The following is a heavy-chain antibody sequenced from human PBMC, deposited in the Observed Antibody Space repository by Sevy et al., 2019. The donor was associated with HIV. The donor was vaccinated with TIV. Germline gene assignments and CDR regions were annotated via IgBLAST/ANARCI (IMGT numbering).Heavy chain of an antibody. Sequence: GGSLRLSCAASGFTFNNYWMTWVRQAPGKGLEWVANIKQDGRDKYYMESVKGRFNISRDNTKNSLYLQLNSLRAEDTAVYYCARSWDYWGQMGYWGQGTLVTVSS. CDR1: GFTFNNYW. J-gene: IGHJ4*02. V-gene: IGHV3-7*03. CDR2: IKQDGRDK. D-gene: IGHD7-27*01. CDR3: ARSWDYWGQMGY.